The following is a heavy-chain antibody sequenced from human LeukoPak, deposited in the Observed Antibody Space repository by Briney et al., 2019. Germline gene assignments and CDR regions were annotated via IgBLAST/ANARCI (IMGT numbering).Heavy chain of an antibody. Sequence: PGGSLRLSCAASGFTFSSYGMHWVRQAPGKGLEWVAVLWYDGSNTYYADSVKGRFTISRDNSKNTLYLQMSSLRAEDTAVYYCAKDCSGGSCFDYWGQGTLVTVSS. D-gene: IGHD2-15*01. V-gene: IGHV3-33*06. CDR2: LWYDGSNT. J-gene: IGHJ4*02. CDR1: GFTFSSYG. CDR3: AKDCSGGSCFDY.